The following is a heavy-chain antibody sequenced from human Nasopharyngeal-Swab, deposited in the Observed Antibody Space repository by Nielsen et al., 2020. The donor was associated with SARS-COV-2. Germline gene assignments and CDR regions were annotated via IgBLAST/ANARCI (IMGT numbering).Heavy chain of an antibody. V-gene: IGHV3-11*01. J-gene: IGHJ4*02. D-gene: IGHD3-3*01. CDR3: ARLTWSGYYRWYFDY. CDR2: ISSSGSTI. Sequence: GESLKISCAASGFTFSDYYMSWIRQAPGTGLEWVSYISSSGSTIYYADSVKGRFTISRDNAKNSLYLQMNSLRAEDTAVYYCARLTWSGYYRWYFDYWGQGTLVTVSS. CDR1: GFTFSDYY.